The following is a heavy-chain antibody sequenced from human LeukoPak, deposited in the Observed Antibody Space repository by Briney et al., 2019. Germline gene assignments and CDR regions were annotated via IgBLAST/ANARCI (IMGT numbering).Heavy chain of an antibody. CDR3: AKGGYDFWSGYYRY. D-gene: IGHD3-3*01. J-gene: IGHJ4*02. CDR1: GFTFSSYA. CDR2: ISGSGGST. Sequence: GGSLRLSCAASGFTFSSYAMCWVRQAPGKGLEWVSAISGSGGSTYYADSVKGRFTISRDNSKNTLYLQMNSLRAEDTAVYYCAKGGYDFWSGYYRYWGQGTLVTVSS. V-gene: IGHV3-23*01.